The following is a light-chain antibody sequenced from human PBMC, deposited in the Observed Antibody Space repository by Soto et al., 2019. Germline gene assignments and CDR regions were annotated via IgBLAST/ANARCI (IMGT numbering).Light chain of an antibody. Sequence: EIVLTQSPGTLSLSPGERATLSCRASQSVSSSYLAWYQQKPGQAPRLLIYGASSRATGIPDRFSGSGSGNNFTLTISRLEPEDFAVYYCQQYGSSGYTFGQGTKLEIK. CDR3: QQYGSSGYT. J-gene: IGKJ2*01. CDR2: GAS. CDR1: QSVSSSY. V-gene: IGKV3-20*01.